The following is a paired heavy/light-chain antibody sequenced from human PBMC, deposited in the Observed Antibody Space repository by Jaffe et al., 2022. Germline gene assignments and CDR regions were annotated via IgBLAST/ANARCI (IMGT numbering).Heavy chain of an antibody. Sequence: EVQLLESGGGLVQPGGSLRLSCAASGFTFSSYAMSWVRQAPGKGLEWVSAISGSGGSTYYADSVKGRFTISRDNSKNTLYLQMNSLRAEDTAVYYCANEGISYYDFWSGYSQGYFDYWGQGTLVTVSS. J-gene: IGHJ4*02. CDR2: ISGSGGST. V-gene: IGHV3-23*01. CDR1: GFTFSSYA. CDR3: ANEGISYYDFWSGYSQGYFDY. D-gene: IGHD3-3*01.
Light chain of an antibody. CDR1: QSVSSSY. Sequence: EIVLTQSPGTLSLSPGERATLSCRASQSVSSSYLAWYQQKPGQAPRLLIYGASSRATGIPDRFSGSGSGTDFTLTISRLEPEDFAVYYCQQYGSFPLTFGGGTKVEIK. V-gene: IGKV3-20*01. CDR3: QQYGSFPLT. J-gene: IGKJ4*01. CDR2: GAS.